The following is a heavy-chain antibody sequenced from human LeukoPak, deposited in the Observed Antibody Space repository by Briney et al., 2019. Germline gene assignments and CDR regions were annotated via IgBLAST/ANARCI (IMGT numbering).Heavy chain of an antibody. CDR3: ARNGGNSDFDY. Sequence: PSETLSLTCAVSGGSISSSNWWTWVRQPPGKGLEWIGEIFHSGNTNYNPSLKSRVTISVDKSKNQFSPRLTSVTAADTAVYYCARNGGNSDFDYWGQGTLVTVSS. CDR2: IFHSGNT. J-gene: IGHJ4*02. V-gene: IGHV4-4*02. D-gene: IGHD4-23*01. CDR1: GGSISSSNW.